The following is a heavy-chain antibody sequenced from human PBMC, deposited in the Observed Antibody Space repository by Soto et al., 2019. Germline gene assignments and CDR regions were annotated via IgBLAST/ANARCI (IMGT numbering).Heavy chain of an antibody. Sequence: PSETRSLTCTVSGDSISTEYWSWIRQSPGKGLEWIGFIYYGGSTNYNPSLKSRVTISVDTPKNQFSLKLSSVTAADTAVYYCARRWGEGRVDYWGQGTLVTVSS. V-gene: IGHV4-59*08. CDR1: GDSISTEY. CDR2: IYYGGST. J-gene: IGHJ4*02. CDR3: ARRWGEGRVDY. D-gene: IGHD3-10*01.